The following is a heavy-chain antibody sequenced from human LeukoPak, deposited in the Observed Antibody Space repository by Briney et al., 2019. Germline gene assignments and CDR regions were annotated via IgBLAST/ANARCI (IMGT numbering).Heavy chain of an antibody. Sequence: GASVKVSCKASGYTFASYGISWVRQAPGQGLEWMGWISAYNGNTNYAQKLQGRVTMTTDTSTSTAYMELRSLRSDDTAVYYCARDPGKSWHGDYYYYYMDVWGKGTTVTVSS. D-gene: IGHD6-13*01. V-gene: IGHV1-18*01. CDR3: ARDPGKSWHGDYYYYYMDV. J-gene: IGHJ6*03. CDR2: ISAYNGNT. CDR1: GYTFASYG.